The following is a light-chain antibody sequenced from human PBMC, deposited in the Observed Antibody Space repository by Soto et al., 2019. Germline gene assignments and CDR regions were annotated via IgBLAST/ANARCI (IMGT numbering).Light chain of an antibody. V-gene: IGLV1-36*01. Sequence: QSVLTQPPSVSDAPRQRVTISCSGSSSNIGNNAVNWYQHLPGEAPKLLIYYDDLLPSGVSDRFSGSKSGTSASLAISGLQSEDEADYYCAAWDDRLNGVIFGGGTKLTVL. CDR2: YDD. CDR1: SSNIGNNA. CDR3: AAWDDRLNGVI. J-gene: IGLJ2*01.